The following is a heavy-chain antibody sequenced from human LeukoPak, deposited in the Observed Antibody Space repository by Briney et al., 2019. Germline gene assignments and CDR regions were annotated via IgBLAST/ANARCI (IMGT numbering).Heavy chain of an antibody. CDR3: AKAFWSGNPFDY. CDR2: ISGSGGST. CDR1: GFTFTSYA. V-gene: IGHV3-23*01. Sequence: GGSLRLSCAGSGFTFTSYAMSWVRQAPGKGLEWVSAISGSGGSTYYADSVKGRFTISRDNSKNTLYLQMSSLRAEDTAVYYCAKAFWSGNPFDYWGQGTLVTVSS. D-gene: IGHD3-3*01. J-gene: IGHJ4*02.